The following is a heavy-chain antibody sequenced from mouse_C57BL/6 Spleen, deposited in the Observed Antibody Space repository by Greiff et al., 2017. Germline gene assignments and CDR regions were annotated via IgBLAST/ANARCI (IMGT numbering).Heavy chain of an antibody. J-gene: IGHJ2*01. CDR2: INPNNGGT. CDR3: ARWNGYLY. Sequence: EVKLQQSGPELVKPGASVKISCKASGYTFTDYYMNWVKQSHGKSLEWIGDINPNNGGTSYNQKFKGKATLTVDKSSSTAYMELRSLTSEDSAVYYCARWNGYLYWGQGTTLTVSS. CDR1: GYTFTDYY. D-gene: IGHD2-2*01. V-gene: IGHV1-26*01.